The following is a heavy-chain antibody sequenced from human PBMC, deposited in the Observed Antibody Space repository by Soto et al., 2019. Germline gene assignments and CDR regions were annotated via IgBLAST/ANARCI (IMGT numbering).Heavy chain of an antibody. CDR3: AGAVAAFGDYYYYMDF. D-gene: IGHD2-15*01. J-gene: IGHJ6*03. CDR2: IYYSGST. Sequence: TGTLXLTCTVSGGSISSYYWSWIRQPPGKGLEWIGYIYYSGSTNYNPSLKSRVTISVDTSKNQFSLKLSSVTAAYTALYYFAGAVAAFGDYYYYMDFWGKGTAVTVSS. CDR1: GGSISSYY. V-gene: IGHV4-59*01.